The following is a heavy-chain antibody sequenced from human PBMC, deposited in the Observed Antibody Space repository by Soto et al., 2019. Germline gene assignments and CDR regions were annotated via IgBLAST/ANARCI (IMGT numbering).Heavy chain of an antibody. J-gene: IGHJ5*02. Sequence: ASVKVSCKASGYTFTGYYMHWVRQAPGQGLEWMGWINPNSGGTNYAQKFQGRVTMTRDTSITTAYMELSRLRSDDTAVYYCARALRVLRYFHWRHGFDPWAQGAMVTVSS. CDR3: ARALRVLRYFHWRHGFDP. D-gene: IGHD3-9*01. CDR2: INPNSGGT. V-gene: IGHV1-2*02. CDR1: GYTFTGYY.